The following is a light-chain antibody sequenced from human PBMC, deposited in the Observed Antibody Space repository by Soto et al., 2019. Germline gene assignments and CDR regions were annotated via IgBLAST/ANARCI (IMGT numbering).Light chain of an antibody. Sequence: DIPITQSPSSLSASVGDRVTITCQASQDISNYLNWYQQKPGKAPKLLIYDASNLETGVPSRFSGSGSGTDFTFTISSLQPEDIATYYCQQYDNLLISFGPGTKVDIK. CDR2: DAS. CDR1: QDISNY. J-gene: IGKJ3*01. V-gene: IGKV1-33*01. CDR3: QQYDNLLIS.